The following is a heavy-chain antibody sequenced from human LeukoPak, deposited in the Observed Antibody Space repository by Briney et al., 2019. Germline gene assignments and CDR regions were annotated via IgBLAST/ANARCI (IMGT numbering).Heavy chain of an antibody. CDR3: ARGLSSGIEYYFDY. V-gene: IGHV1-2*04. D-gene: IGHD6-19*01. Sequence: ASVKVSCKASGYTFTGYYMHWVRLAPGQGLEWMGWINPNSGGTNYAQKFQGWVTMTRDTSISTAYMELSRLRSDDAAVYYCARGLSSGIEYYFDYWGQGTLVTVSS. CDR2: INPNSGGT. J-gene: IGHJ4*02. CDR1: GYTFTGYY.